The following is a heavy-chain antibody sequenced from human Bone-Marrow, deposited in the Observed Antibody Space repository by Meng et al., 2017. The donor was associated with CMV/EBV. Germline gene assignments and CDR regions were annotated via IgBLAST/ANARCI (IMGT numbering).Heavy chain of an antibody. Sequence: TISSYLRHGVRQAPGKGLVWVSRINSDGSSTSYADSVTGRFTISRDNAKNTLYLQMNSLRAEDTAVYYCARGVPSDFWSGYYYGWFDPWGQGTLVTVSS. CDR2: INSDGSST. J-gene: IGHJ5*02. CDR1: TISSYL. V-gene: IGHV3-74*01. CDR3: ARGVPSDFWSGYYYGWFDP. D-gene: IGHD3-3*01.